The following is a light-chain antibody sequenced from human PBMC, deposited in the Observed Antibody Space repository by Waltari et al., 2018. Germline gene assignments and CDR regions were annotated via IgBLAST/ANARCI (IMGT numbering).Light chain of an antibody. Sequence: IQMTQSPSTLSASVGDRVIITCRASQVISTWLSWFQQKPGKAPKLLIYQASTLPSGVPSRFSGSKSGTEFTLTISSLQPDEFAAYCRQQCKNSRTFGHGTRVEV. V-gene: IGKV1-5*03. J-gene: IGKJ1*01. CDR1: QVISTW. CDR2: QAS. CDR3: QQCKNSRT.